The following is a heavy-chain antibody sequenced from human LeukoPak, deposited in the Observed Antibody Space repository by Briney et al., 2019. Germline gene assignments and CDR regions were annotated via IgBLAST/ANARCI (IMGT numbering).Heavy chain of an antibody. V-gene: IGHV3-30*18. CDR1: GFTFSSYG. Sequence: GGSLRLSCAASGFTFSSYGMHWVRQAPGKGLEGVAVISYDGSNKYYADSVKGRFTISRDNSKNTLYLQMNSLRAEDTAVYYCAKSADYYDSSGYYFDYWGQGTLVTVSS. CDR2: ISYDGSNK. D-gene: IGHD3-22*01. CDR3: AKSADYYDSSGYYFDY. J-gene: IGHJ4*02.